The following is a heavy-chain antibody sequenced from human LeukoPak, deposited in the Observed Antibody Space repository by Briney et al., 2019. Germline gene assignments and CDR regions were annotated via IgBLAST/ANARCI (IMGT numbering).Heavy chain of an antibody. CDR2: ILYSGST. CDR3: ARYGGSGWVIDN. CDR1: GGSISSYY. Sequence: SETLSLTCTVSGGSISSYYWSWIRQPPGKGLEWIGYILYSGSTSYNPSLKSRVTISVDTSKNQFSLRLTSVTAADTAVYYCARYGGSGWVIDNWGQGTLVTVSS. V-gene: IGHV4-59*08. J-gene: IGHJ4*02. D-gene: IGHD6-19*01.